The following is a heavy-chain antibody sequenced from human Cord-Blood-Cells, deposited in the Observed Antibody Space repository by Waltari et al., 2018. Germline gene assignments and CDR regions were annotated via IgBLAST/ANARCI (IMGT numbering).Heavy chain of an antibody. D-gene: IGHD6-19*01. J-gene: IGHJ3*02. CDR1: GGPISRYY. CDR2: IYTSGST. CDR3: ARSGYSSGWFDAFDI. Sequence: QVQLQESGPGLVKPSETLSLTCTVSGGPISRYYWSWLRPPAGKGLEWIGRIYTSGSTNYNPSLKSRVTMSVDTSKNQFSLKLSSVTAADTAVYYCARSGYSSGWFDAFDIWGQGTMVTVSS. V-gene: IGHV4-4*07.